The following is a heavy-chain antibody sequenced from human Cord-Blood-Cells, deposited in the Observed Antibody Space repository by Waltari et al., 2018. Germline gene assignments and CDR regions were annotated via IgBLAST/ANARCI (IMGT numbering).Heavy chain of an antibody. D-gene: IGHD6-13*01. CDR1: GFTFSSYW. Sequence: EVQLVESGGGLVQPGGSLRLSCAASGFTFSSYWMSWVRQAPGKGREWVAKRKQDGSEKYYEDSVKGRCTISRDNAKNSLYLQMNSLRAEDTAVYYCAREESSSWPNWFDPWGQGTLVTVSS. J-gene: IGHJ5*02. V-gene: IGHV3-7*01. CDR2: RKQDGSEK. CDR3: AREESSSWPNWFDP.